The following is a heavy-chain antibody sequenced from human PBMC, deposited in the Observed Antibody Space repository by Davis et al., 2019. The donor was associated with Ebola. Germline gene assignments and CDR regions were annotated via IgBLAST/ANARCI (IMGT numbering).Heavy chain of an antibody. D-gene: IGHD3-3*01. J-gene: IGHJ5*02. CDR3: ARGRLGVFGVKSGWFDP. CDR1: GGSFSGYY. Sequence: MLGGSLRLSCAVYGGSFSGYYWSWIRQPPGKGLEWIGKINHSGSTNYNPSLKSRVTISVDTSKNQFSLKLNSLTAADTAVYSCARGRLGVFGVKSGWFDPWGQGTLVTVSS. CDR2: INHSGST. V-gene: IGHV4-34*01.